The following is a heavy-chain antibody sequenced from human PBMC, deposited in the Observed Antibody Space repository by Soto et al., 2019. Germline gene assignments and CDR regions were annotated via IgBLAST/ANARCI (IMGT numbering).Heavy chain of an antibody. V-gene: IGHV4-31*03. Sequence: SETLSLTCTVSGGSISSGGYYWSWIRQHPGKGLEWIGYIYYSGSTYYNPSLKSRVTISVDTSKNQFSLKLSSVTAADTAVYYCAREVRYCSSTSCYGGPWFDPWGQGTLVT. CDR3: AREVRYCSSTSCYGGPWFDP. D-gene: IGHD2-2*01. CDR1: GGSISSGGYY. CDR2: IYYSGST. J-gene: IGHJ5*02.